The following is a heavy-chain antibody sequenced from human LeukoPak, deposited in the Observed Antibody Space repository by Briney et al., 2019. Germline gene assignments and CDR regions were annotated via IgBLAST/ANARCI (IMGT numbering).Heavy chain of an antibody. J-gene: IGHJ6*02. V-gene: IGHV3-43*02. CDR1: GFTFSSYS. Sequence: GGSLRLSCAASGFTFSSYSMNWVRQAPGKGLEWVSLISGDGGSTYYADSVKGRFTISRDNSKNSLYLQMNSLRTEDTALYYCAKDWDISGYYPSYYYYGMDVWGQGTTVTVSS. CDR2: ISGDGGST. D-gene: IGHD3-22*01. CDR3: AKDWDISGYYPSYYYYGMDV.